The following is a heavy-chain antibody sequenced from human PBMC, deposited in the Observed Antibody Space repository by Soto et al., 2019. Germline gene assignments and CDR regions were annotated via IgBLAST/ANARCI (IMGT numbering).Heavy chain of an antibody. J-gene: IGHJ6*01. V-gene: IGHV3-30*18. CDR1: VCTFSSYG. CDR3: AKAMEGYYGMEL. Sequence: VGSLRLSCASSVCTFSSYGMHCVRQAPGKGLEWVAVISYDGSNKYYADSVKGRFTISRDNSKNTLYLQMNSLRAEDTAVYYCAKAMEGYYGMELLGQGTTVNVSS. CDR2: ISYDGSNK. D-gene: IGHD3-3*01.